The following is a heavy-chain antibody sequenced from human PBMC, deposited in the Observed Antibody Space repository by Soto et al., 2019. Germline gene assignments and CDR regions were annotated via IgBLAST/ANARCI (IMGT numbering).Heavy chain of an antibody. CDR3: ARCGWLAALAYYYYYGMDV. V-gene: IGHV1-18*01. CDR2: ISAYNGNT. D-gene: IGHD6-19*01. Sequence: QVQLVQSGAEVKKPGASVKVSCKASGYTFTSYGISWVRQAPGQGLEWMGWISAYNGNTNYAQKLQGRVTMTTDTSTSTAYMELRSLRSDDTAMYYCARCGWLAALAYYYYYGMDVWGQGTTVTVSS. CDR1: GYTFTSYG. J-gene: IGHJ6*02.